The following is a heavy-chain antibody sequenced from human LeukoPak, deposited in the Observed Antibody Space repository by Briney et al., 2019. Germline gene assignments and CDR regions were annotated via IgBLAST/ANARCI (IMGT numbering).Heavy chain of an antibody. Sequence: SVKVSSKPSGGTFSGQAVSWVRQAPGQGLEWMGRIIPNFGSTDYSQKFQGRVTITTDEPATIVYMELSSLRSDDTAVYYCARGVRSHFYDYSGLYYYYLDLWGKGTTVTVSS. CDR1: GGTFSGQA. D-gene: IGHD3-16*01. J-gene: IGHJ6*03. CDR2: IIPNFGST. V-gene: IGHV1-69*05. CDR3: ARGVRSHFYDYSGLYYYYLDL.